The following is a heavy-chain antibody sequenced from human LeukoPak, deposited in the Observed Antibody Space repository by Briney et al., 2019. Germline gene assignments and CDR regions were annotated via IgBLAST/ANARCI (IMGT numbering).Heavy chain of an antibody. CDR2: ISYDGSNK. CDR3: ALELDV. Sequence: PGGSLRLSCAASGFTFSSYGMHWVRQAPGKGLEWVAVISYDGSNKYYADSVKGRFTISRDSSKNTLYLQMNSLRAEDTAVYYCALELDVWGQGTTVTVSS. V-gene: IGHV3-30*03. CDR1: GFTFSSYG. J-gene: IGHJ6*02.